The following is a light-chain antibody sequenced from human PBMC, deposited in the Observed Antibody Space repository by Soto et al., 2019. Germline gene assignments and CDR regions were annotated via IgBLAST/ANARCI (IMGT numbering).Light chain of an antibody. CDR3: SSYTSSSTWL. CDR2: EVS. J-gene: IGLJ3*02. Sequence: QSALTQPASVSGSPGQSITISCTGTSSDVGAYNYVSWYQQHPGKAPKLTIYEVSSRPSGVSNRFSGSKSANTASLTISGLQAGDEADYYCSSYTSSSTWLFGGGTKLTVL. CDR1: SSDVGAYNY. V-gene: IGLV2-14*03.